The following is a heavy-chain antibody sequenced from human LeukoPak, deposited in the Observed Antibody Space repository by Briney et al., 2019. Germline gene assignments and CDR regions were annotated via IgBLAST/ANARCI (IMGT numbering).Heavy chain of an antibody. CDR1: GYIFTTYW. CDR2: IYPGYSDT. D-gene: IGHD2-2*01. J-gene: IGHJ4*02. V-gene: IGHV5-51*01. Sequence: AESLMISCRGSGYIFTTYWIGWVRQLPAKSPEWMVIIYPGYSDTRYSPSFKGQVTMSADKSINTAYLQWSSLKAYDTAMYYCARRQGCSSTSCPPDSWGQGTLVTVSS. CDR3: ARRQGCSSTSCPPDS.